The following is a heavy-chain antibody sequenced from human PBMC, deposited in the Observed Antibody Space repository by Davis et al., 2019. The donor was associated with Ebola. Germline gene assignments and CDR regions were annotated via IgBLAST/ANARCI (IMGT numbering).Heavy chain of an antibody. CDR2: IIPIFGTA. CDR3: ARWLGLAARRSLVVDYGMDV. Sequence: AASVKVSCKASGGTFSSYAISWVRQAPGQGLEWMGGIIPIFGTANYAQKFQGRVTITADESTSTAYMELSSLRSEDTAVYYCARWLGLAARRSLVVDYGMDVWGQGTTVTVSS. D-gene: IGHD6-6*01. J-gene: IGHJ6*02. V-gene: IGHV1-69*13. CDR1: GGTFSSYA.